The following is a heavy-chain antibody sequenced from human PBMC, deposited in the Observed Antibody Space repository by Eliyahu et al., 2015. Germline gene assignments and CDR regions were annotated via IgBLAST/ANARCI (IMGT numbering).Heavy chain of an antibody. Sequence: QVQLVQSGAEVKKXGAXXKVSCKASGYTFTXXDITWVRQATGQGLEWVGWMKPYSGNSGYAQQFQGRLTMTMNTSISTAYMELSSLRSDDTXIYYCATGAYYFDHWGLGTLVTVSS. V-gene: IGHV1-8*01. CDR2: MKPYSGNS. J-gene: IGHJ4*02. CDR1: GYTFTXXD. CDR3: ATGAYYFDH.